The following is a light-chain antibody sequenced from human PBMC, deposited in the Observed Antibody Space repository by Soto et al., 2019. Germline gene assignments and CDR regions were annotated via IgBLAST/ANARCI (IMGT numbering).Light chain of an antibody. CDR1: SSDVGGYDY. J-gene: IGLJ2*01. Sequence: QSALTQVASVSGSPGQSITISCTGTSSDVGGYDYVSWYQQHPGKAPKLMIYNVNYRPSGVSDRFSGSKSGDTASLTISALQAEYEANYYCSSYTHTNTVVFGGGTQLTVL. CDR3: SSYTHTNTVV. V-gene: IGLV2-14*03. CDR2: NVN.